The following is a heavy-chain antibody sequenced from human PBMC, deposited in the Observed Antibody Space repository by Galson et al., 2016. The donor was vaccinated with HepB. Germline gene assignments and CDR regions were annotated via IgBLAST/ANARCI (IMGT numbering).Heavy chain of an antibody. Sequence: SLRLSCAASGFTFSDFYMSWIRQSPGKGLEWVSFISRYSSYALYADSLKGRFTISRDDARHSQYLQMASLRAEDTAVYYCAGGSRELLFGSWFDPWAQGTLVTVSS. D-gene: IGHD1-26*01. J-gene: IGHJ5*02. V-gene: IGHV3-11*06. CDR2: ISRYSSYA. CDR1: GFTFSDFY. CDR3: AGGSRELLFGSWFDP.